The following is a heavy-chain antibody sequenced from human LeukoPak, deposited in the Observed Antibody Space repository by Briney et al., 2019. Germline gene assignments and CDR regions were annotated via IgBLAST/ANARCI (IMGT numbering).Heavy chain of an antibody. CDR1: GGSISSGGYY. D-gene: IGHD2-2*02. CDR2: IYYSGST. Sequence: PSQTLSLTCTVSGGSISSGGYYWSWIRQHPGKGLEWIGYIYYSGSTYYNPSLKSRVTISVDTSKNQFSLKLSSVTAADTAVYYCARVLGIGCSTSCYMAPYWYFDLWGRGTLVTVSS. CDR3: ARVLGIGCSTSCYMAPYWYFDL. V-gene: IGHV4-31*03. J-gene: IGHJ2*01.